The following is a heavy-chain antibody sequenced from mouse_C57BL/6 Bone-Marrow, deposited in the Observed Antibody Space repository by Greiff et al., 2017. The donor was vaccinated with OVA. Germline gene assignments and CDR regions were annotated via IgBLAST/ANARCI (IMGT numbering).Heavy chain of an antibody. Sequence: VQLKESGPELVKPGASVKISCKASGYSFTGYYMNWVKQSPEKSLEWIGEINPSTGGTTYNQKFKAKATLTVDKSSSTAYMQLKSLTSEDSAVYYCARRDSSGYVAYDWGQGTTLTVSS. V-gene: IGHV1-42*01. D-gene: IGHD3-2*02. CDR3: ARRDSSGYVAYD. CDR2: INPSTGGT. J-gene: IGHJ2*01. CDR1: GYSFTGYY.